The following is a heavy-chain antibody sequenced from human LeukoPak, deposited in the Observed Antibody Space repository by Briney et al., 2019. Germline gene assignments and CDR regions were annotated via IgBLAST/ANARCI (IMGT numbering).Heavy chain of an antibody. D-gene: IGHD1-26*01. CDR2: IDPSDSET. V-gene: IGHV5-51*01. CDR3: ARPSQGALFDY. CDR1: GYSFTKYW. Sequence: GESLKISCKGSGYSFTKYWIGWVRQMPGKGLEWMGNIDPSDSETRHSPSFQGQVTISVDKPISTAYLQWNSLKASDPAMYYCARPSQGALFDYWGQGTLVTVSS. J-gene: IGHJ4*02.